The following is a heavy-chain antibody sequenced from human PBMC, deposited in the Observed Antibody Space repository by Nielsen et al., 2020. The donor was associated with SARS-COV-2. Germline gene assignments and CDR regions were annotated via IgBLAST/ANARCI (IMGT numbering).Heavy chain of an antibody. J-gene: IGHJ3*02. V-gene: IGHV4-30-2*01. CDR3: ARGGRITFGGADDAFDI. CDR1: GGSISSGGYS. CDR2: IYHSGRT. D-gene: IGHD3-16*01. Sequence: SETLSLTCAVSGGSISSGGYSWSWIRQPPGKGLEWIGYIYHSGRTYYNPSLKSRVTISVDRSKNQFPLKLSSVTAADTAVYYCARGGRITFGGADDAFDIWGQGTRVTVAS.